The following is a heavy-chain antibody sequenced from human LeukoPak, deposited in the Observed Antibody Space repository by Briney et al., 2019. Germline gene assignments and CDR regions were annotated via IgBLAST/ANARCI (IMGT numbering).Heavy chain of an antibody. J-gene: IGHJ3*02. CDR2: INPSGGST. CDR3: ARVYCSGGSRYSNAFDI. Sequence: ASVKVSCKASGYTFTSYYMHWVRQAPGQGLEWMGIINPSGGSTSYAQKFQGRVTMTRDTSTSTVYMELSSLRSEDTAVYYCARVYCSGGSRYSNAFDIWGQGTMVTVSS. CDR1: GYTFTSYY. D-gene: IGHD2-15*01. V-gene: IGHV1-46*01.